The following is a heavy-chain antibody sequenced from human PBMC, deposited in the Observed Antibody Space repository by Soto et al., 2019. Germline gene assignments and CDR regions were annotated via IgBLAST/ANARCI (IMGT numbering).Heavy chain of an antibody. D-gene: IGHD6-19*01. J-gene: IGHJ5*02. CDR2: ISSSSSYI. CDR3: ARSTVYSSGWFFL. CDR1: GFTFSSYS. V-gene: IGHV3-21*01. Sequence: EVQLVESGGGLVKSGGSLRLSCAASGFTFSSYSMNWVRQAPGKGLEWVSSISSSSSYIYYADSVKGRFTISRDNAKNSLYLQMNSLRAEDTAVYYCARSTVYSSGWFFLWGQGTLVTVSS.